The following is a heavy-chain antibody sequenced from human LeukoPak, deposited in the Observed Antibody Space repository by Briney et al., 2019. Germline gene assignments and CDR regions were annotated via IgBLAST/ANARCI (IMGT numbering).Heavy chain of an antibody. CDR2: IYYTGST. D-gene: IGHD3-10*01. J-gene: IGHJ5*02. V-gene: IGHV4-39*01. CDR3: ARGSRQGVFDP. CDR1: GGSISSSSYY. Sequence: PSETLSLTCTVSGGSISSSSYYWGWIRQPPGKGLEWIGNIYYTGSTYYNPSLKSRVTISVDTSKNQFSLKLSSVTAADTAVYYCARGSRQGVFDPWGQGTQVTVSS.